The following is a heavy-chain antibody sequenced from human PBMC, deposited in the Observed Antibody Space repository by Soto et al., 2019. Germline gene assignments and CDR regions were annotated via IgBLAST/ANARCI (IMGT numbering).Heavy chain of an antibody. CDR2: IWYDGSNK. V-gene: IGHV3-33*01. D-gene: IGHD3-22*01. CDR3: ARDEAYYYDSSGYHPLDY. Sequence: GSLRLSCAASGFTFSSYGMHWVRQAPGKGLEWVAVIWYDGSNKYYADSVKGRFTISRDNSKNTLYLQMNSLRAEDTAVYYCARDEAYYYDSSGYHPLDYWGQGTLVTVSS. CDR1: GFTFSSYG. J-gene: IGHJ4*02.